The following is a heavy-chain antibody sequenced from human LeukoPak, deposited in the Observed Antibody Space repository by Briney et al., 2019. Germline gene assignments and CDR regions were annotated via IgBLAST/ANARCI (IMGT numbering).Heavy chain of an antibody. V-gene: IGHV3-9*01. CDR1: GFTFDDYA. CDR3: ARDVPYYYDSSGYGD. CDR2: ISWNSGSI. Sequence: GGSLRLSCAASGFTFDDYAMHWVRQAPGKGLEWVSGISWNSGSIGYADSVKGRFTISRDNAKNSLYLQMNSLRAEDTAVYYCARDVPYYYDSSGYGDWGQGTLVTVSS. J-gene: IGHJ4*02. D-gene: IGHD3-22*01.